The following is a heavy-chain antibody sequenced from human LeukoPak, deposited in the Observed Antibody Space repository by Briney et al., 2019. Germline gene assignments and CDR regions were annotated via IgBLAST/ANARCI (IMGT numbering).Heavy chain of an antibody. D-gene: IGHD3-22*01. CDR1: GGSFSGYY. Sequence: SETLSLTCAVYGGSFSGYYWSWIRQPPGKGLEWIGEINHSGSTNYNPSLKSRVTISVDTSKNQFSLKLSSVTAADTAVYYCAREHYDSSGYQYYFDYWGQGTLVTVSS. J-gene: IGHJ4*02. CDR3: AREHYDSSGYQYYFDY. CDR2: INHSGST. V-gene: IGHV4-34*01.